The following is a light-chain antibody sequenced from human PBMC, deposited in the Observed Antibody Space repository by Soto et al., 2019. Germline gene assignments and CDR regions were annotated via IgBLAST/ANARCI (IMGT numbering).Light chain of an antibody. CDR2: DVS. CDR3: SSYTSSSTLVV. Sequence: QSALTQPASVSGSPGQSITISCTGTSSDVGGYNYVSWYQQHPGKAPKLMIYDVSNQPSGVSNRFSGSKSGNTASLTISGLQAEDEDDYYCSSYTSSSTLVVFGVGTKLTVL. J-gene: IGLJ2*01. V-gene: IGLV2-14*01. CDR1: SSDVGGYNY.